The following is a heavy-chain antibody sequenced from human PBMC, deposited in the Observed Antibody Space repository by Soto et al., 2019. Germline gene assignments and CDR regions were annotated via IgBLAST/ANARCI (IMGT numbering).Heavy chain of an antibody. CDR3: ARAEGGSIYYYYGMDV. Sequence: PSETLSLTCTVSGGSISSGGYYWRWIRQHPGKGLEWIGYIYYSGSTYYNPSLKSRVTISVDTSKNQFSLKLSSVTAADTAVYYCARAEGGSIYYYYGMDVWGQGTTVTVSS. CDR1: GGSISSGGYY. V-gene: IGHV4-31*03. J-gene: IGHJ6*02. D-gene: IGHD3-10*01. CDR2: IYYSGST.